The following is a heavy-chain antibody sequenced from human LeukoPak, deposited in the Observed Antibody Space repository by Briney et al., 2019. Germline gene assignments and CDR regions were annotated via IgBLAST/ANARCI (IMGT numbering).Heavy chain of an antibody. CDR2: INSRGSTI. Sequence: GGSLRLSCAASGFTFSSYEMNWVRQAPGKGLEWVSYINSRGSTIYYTDSVKGRFTISRDNAKNSLYLQMNSLRAEDTAVYYCARDPTDYGDYLTDYWGQGTLVTVSS. CDR1: GFTFSSYE. V-gene: IGHV3-48*03. CDR3: ARDPTDYGDYLTDY. D-gene: IGHD4-17*01. J-gene: IGHJ4*02.